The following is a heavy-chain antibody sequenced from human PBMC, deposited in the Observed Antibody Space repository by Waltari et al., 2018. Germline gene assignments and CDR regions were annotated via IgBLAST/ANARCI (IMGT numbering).Heavy chain of an antibody. J-gene: IGHJ4*02. CDR2: IYTRGTT. CDR1: GGSISSGSYY. Sequence: QVQLQESGPGLVKPSQTLSLTCTVSGGSISSGSYYWSWIRQPAGKGLEWIGRIYTRGTTIFNPSLKIRVTIAVDTSKTQCSLKLSSVTAADTAVYYCARASYYSDSSGYMYYFDYWGQGTLVTVSS. CDR3: ARASYYSDSSGYMYYFDY. V-gene: IGHV4-61*02. D-gene: IGHD3-22*01.